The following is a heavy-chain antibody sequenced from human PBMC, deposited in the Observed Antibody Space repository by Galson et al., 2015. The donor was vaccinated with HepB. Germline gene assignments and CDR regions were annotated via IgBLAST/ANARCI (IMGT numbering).Heavy chain of an antibody. Sequence: SVKVSCKASGGTFSSYAISWVRQAPGQGLEWMGRIIPILGIANYAQKFQGRVTITADKSTSTAYMELSSLRSEDTAVYYCAREVATTPGAFDIWGQGTMVTVSS. V-gene: IGHV1-69*04. CDR1: GGTFSSYA. CDR3: AREVATTPGAFDI. CDR2: IIPILGIA. D-gene: IGHD5-12*01. J-gene: IGHJ3*02.